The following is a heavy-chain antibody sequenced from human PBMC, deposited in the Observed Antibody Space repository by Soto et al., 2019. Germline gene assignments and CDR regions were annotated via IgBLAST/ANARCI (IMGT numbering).Heavy chain of an antibody. Sequence: HPVGSLRLSCVASGFSVRTNYMTWVRQAPGKGLEWVSVIYTAGHTNYANSVKGRFTVSRDTSQNTVYLQMNSLRPDDTAVYYCAIFREPGRSTVFGVVVPGRYAMDVWGQGTTVTVS. J-gene: IGHJ6*02. CDR1: GFSVRTNY. D-gene: IGHD3-3*01. V-gene: IGHV3-53*01. CDR3: AIFREPGRSTVFGVVVPGRYAMDV. CDR2: IYTAGHT.